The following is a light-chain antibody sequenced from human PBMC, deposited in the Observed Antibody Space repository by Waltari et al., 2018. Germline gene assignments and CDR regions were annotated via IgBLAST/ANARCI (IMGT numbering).Light chain of an antibody. CDR3: QQYNRWPPGT. CDR2: HTS. J-gene: IGKJ1*01. CDR1: QTIGLS. V-gene: IGKV3-15*01. Sequence: TVLTQSPATLSVSPGERATISCRTSQTIGLSLAWYQQRPGQAPRLLIYHTSTRATGVPAGFSGSGAESEFTLTISTLQSEDVAVYYWQQYNRWPPGTFGQGTRVEI.